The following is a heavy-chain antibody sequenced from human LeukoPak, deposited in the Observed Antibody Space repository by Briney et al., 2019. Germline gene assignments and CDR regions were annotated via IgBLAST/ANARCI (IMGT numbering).Heavy chain of an antibody. CDR1: GFTVSSHY. CDR3: ARGPSRQQLLEGPFDY. Sequence: GGSLRLSCAASGFTVSSHYMTWVRQAPGRGLEWVSVIYSDGRTYYADSVKGRFIISRDNSKNTLYFQMNSLRAEDTAVFYCARGPSRQQLLEGPFDYWGQGTLVTVSS. V-gene: IGHV3-53*01. J-gene: IGHJ4*02. D-gene: IGHD6-13*01. CDR2: IYSDGRT.